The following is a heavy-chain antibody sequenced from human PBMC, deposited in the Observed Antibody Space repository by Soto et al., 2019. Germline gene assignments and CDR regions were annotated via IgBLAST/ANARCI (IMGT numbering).Heavy chain of an antibody. CDR3: AHRASITVTSLYYYYGMDV. J-gene: IGHJ6*02. D-gene: IGHD4-4*01. CDR1: GFSLSTSGVG. Sequence: QITLKESGPTLVKPTQTLTLTCTFSGFSLSTSGVGVGWIRQPPGKALEWLALIYWDDDKRYSPSLKSRLTITXXXXKXQVVLTMTNMDPVDTATYYCAHRASITVTSLYYYYGMDVWGQGTTVTVS. V-gene: IGHV2-5*02. CDR2: IYWDDDK.